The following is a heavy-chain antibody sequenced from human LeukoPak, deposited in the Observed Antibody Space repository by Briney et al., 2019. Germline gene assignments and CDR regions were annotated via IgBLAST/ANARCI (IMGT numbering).Heavy chain of an antibody. CDR2: IIPIFGTA. V-gene: IGHV1-69*05. Sequence: SVKVSCKASGGTFSSYAISWVRQAPGQGLEWVGGIIPIFGTANYAQKFQGRVTITTDESTSTACMELSSLRSEDTAVYYCARGGWELLNYYYYMDVWGKGTTVTVSS. CDR3: ARGGWELLNYYYYMDV. J-gene: IGHJ6*03. CDR1: GGTFSSYA. D-gene: IGHD1-26*01.